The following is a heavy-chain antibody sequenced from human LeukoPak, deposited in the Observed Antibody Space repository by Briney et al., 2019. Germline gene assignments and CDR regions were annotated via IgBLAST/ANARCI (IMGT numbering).Heavy chain of an antibody. D-gene: IGHD1-26*01. CDR1: GFTFSSYS. J-gene: IGHJ4*02. CDR3: AKDHAVLVGAPGPIGY. V-gene: IGHV3-48*01. Sequence: GGSLRLSCAASGFTFSSYSMNWVRQAPGKGLEWVSYFSGTSNTIYYADSVKGRFTISRDNSKNTLYLQMNSLRAEDTAVYYCAKDHAVLVGAPGPIGYWGQGTLVTVSS. CDR2: FSGTSNTI.